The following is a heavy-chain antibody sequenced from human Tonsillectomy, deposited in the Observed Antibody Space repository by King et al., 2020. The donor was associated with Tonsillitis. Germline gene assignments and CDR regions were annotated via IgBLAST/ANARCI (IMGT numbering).Heavy chain of an antibody. CDR1: GYTFTTYD. Sequence: VQLVESGAEVKKPGASVKVSCKASGYTFTTYDINWVRQATGQGLEWMGWMNPNSGKTDYAQKFQGRVTLTRDTPISTAYMEVSSLRSEDTAVYYCARGPTGILDYYGMDVWGQGTTVTVSS. J-gene: IGHJ6*02. CDR2: MNPNSGKT. CDR3: ARGPTGILDYYGMDV. D-gene: IGHD1-1*01. V-gene: IGHV1-8*01.